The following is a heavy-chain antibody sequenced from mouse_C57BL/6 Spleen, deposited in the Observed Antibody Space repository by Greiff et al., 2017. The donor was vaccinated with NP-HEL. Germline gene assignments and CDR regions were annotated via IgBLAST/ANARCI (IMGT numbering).Heavy chain of an antibody. V-gene: IGHV5-6*02. D-gene: IGHD1-1*01. CDR1: GFTFSSYG. CDR3: ARQEGITTVVDLYAMDY. Sequence: EVKVEESGGDLVKPGGSLKLSCAASGFTFSSYGMSWVRQTPDKRLEWVATISSGGSYTYYPDSVKGRFTISRDNAKNTLYLQMSSLKSEDTAMYYCARQEGITTVVDLYAMDYWGQGTSVTVSS. CDR2: ISSGGSYT. J-gene: IGHJ4*01.